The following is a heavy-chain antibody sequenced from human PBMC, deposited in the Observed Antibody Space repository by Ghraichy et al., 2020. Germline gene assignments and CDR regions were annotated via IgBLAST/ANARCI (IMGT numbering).Heavy chain of an antibody. Sequence: GGSLRLSCAASGFTFSSYSMNWVRQAPGKGLEWVSSISSSSSYIYYADSVKGRFTISRDNAKNSVYLQMNSLRAEDTAVYYCAREATGDTAMVMWDYYYGMDVWGQGTTVTVSS. J-gene: IGHJ6*02. V-gene: IGHV3-21*01. CDR1: GFTFSSYS. CDR2: ISSSSSYI. D-gene: IGHD5-18*01. CDR3: AREATGDTAMVMWDYYYGMDV.